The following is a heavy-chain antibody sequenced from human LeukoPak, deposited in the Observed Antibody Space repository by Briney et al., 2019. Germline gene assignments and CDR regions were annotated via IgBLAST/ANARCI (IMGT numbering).Heavy chain of an antibody. J-gene: IGHJ4*02. CDR1: GGSFSGYY. CDR3: ARRGDGDGYKYFDY. D-gene: IGHD5-24*01. CDR2: VNHSGST. V-gene: IGHV4-34*01. Sequence: SETLSLTCAVYGGSFSGYYWSWIRQPPGKGLEWIGEVNHSGSTNYNPSLKSRVTISVDTSKNQFSLTLSSVTAADTAVYYCARRGDGDGYKYFDYWGQGTLVTVSS.